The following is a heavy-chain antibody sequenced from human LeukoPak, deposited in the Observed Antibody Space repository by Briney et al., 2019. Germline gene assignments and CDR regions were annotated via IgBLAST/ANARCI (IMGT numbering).Heavy chain of an antibody. Sequence: SGPALVKPTPTLTLTCTFSGFSLRTRGMCVSWIRQPPGKALEWLAGIDWDDDKYYSTSLKTRLTISKDTSKNQVVLTMTNMDPLDTATYYCARIRRTTVVTAGAFDIWGQGTMVTVSS. D-gene: IGHD4-23*01. CDR2: IDWDDDK. V-gene: IGHV2-70*11. CDR3: ARIRRTTVVTAGAFDI. CDR1: GFSLRTRGMC. J-gene: IGHJ3*02.